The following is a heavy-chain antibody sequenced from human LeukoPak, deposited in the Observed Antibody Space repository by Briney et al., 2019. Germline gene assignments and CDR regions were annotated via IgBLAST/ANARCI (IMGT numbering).Heavy chain of an antibody. CDR2: IYYSGST. J-gene: IGHJ5*02. CDR3: ARANWDADWFDP. D-gene: IGHD7-27*01. V-gene: IGHV4-59*01. Sequence: TSATLSLTCTVSGRSISSYYWSWIRQPPGKGLEWIGYIYYSGSTNYNPSLKSRVTISVDTSKNQFSLKLSSVTAADTAVYYCARANWDADWFDPWGQGTLVTVSS. CDR1: GRSISSYY.